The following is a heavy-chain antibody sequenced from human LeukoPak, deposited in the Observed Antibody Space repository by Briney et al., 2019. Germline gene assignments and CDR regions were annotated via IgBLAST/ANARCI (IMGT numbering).Heavy chain of an antibody. J-gene: IGHJ4*02. CDR3: ARTVHYSSGWSPTYYFDY. CDR1: GDSLSNSY. D-gene: IGHD6-19*01. V-gene: IGHV4-59*01. Sequence: NPSETLSLTCNVFGDSLSNSYWSWIRQPPGKGLEWIGHIYNIGNTNYNPSLKSRVTISEDTSKNQFSLRLSSVTAADTAVYFCARTVHYSSGWSPTYYFDYWAQGTLFTVSS. CDR2: IYNIGNT.